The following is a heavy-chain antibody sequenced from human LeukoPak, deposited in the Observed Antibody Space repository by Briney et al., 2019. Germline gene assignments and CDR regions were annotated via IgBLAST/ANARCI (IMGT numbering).Heavy chain of an antibody. D-gene: IGHD6-13*01. V-gene: IGHV4-59*01. J-gene: IGHJ4*02. CDR2: IFYTGSI. Sequence: SETLSLTCTVSGGSMSSNYWSWIRQSPGKGLEWIGYIFYTGSIKYNPSLKSRVSMSVDMSKNQFSLKVTSAIAADTAVYYCARAPYSSSQLNFDYWGQGTLVTVSS. CDR3: ARAPYSSSQLNFDY. CDR1: GGSMSSNY.